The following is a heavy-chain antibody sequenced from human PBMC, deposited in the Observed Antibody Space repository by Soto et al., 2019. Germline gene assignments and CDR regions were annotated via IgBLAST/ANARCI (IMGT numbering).Heavy chain of an antibody. V-gene: IGHV3-48*03. J-gene: IGHJ4*02. CDR1: GFTLSSHE. CDR2: ISSSGGTI. Sequence: EVQLVESGGGLVQPGGSLRLSCAASGFTLSSHEMTWVRQAPGKGLEWVSYISSSGGTIYYADSVKGRFTMSRDDAKNSLYLQMNSLRAEDTAVYYCAREVGGYYFDYWGQGTLVTVSS. D-gene: IGHD3-10*01. CDR3: AREVGGYYFDY.